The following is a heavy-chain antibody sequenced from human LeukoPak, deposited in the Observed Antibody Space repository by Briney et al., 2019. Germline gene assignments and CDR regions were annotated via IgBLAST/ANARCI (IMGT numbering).Heavy chain of an antibody. CDR1: GFTFSNHS. V-gene: IGHV3-23*01. CDR3: AKDQLARGQWLVDYFDY. CDR2: ISGSGGST. J-gene: IGHJ4*02. Sequence: GGSLRLSCAASGFTFSNHSMTWVRQAPGKGLEWVSVISGSGGSTYYADSVKGRFTISRDNSKNTLYLQMNSLRAEDTAVYYCAKDQLARGQWLVDYFDYWGQGTLVTVSS. D-gene: IGHD6-19*01.